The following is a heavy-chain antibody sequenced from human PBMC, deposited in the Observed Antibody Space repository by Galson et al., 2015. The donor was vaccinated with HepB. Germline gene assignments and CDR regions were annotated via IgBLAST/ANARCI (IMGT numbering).Heavy chain of an antibody. D-gene: IGHD2-15*01. CDR1: GYSFTSYW. CDR3: ARQYCSGGSCGYYFEY. V-gene: IGHV5-10-1*01. J-gene: IGHJ4*02. Sequence: QSGAEVKKPGESLRISCKGSGYSFTSYWISWVRQMPGKGLEWIGRINPSDSYTNYSPSFQGHVTISGDKSISSAYLEWSSLGASDTAIYYCARQYCSGGSCGYYFEYWGQGTLVTVSS. CDR2: INPSDSYT.